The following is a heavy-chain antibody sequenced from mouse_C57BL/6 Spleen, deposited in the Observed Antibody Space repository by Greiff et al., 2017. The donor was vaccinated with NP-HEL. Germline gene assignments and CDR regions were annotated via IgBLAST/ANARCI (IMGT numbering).Heavy chain of an antibody. J-gene: IGHJ2*01. CDR1: GYAFSSSW. CDR3: ANWGYYDGLDY. D-gene: IGHD1-1*01. CDR2: IYPGDGDT. Sequence: QVQLQQSGPELVKPGASVKISCKASGYAFSSSWMHWVKQRPGQGLEWIGRIYPGDGDTNYNEKFKGKATLTADKSSSTAYMHLSSLTSEDSAVYFCANWGYYDGLDYWGQGTPVTVSS. V-gene: IGHV1-82*01.